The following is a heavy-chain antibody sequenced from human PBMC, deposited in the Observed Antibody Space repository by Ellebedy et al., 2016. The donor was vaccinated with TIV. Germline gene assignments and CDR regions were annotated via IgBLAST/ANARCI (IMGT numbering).Heavy chain of an antibody. Sequence: GESLKISCHGSGYSFTSYWIGWVRQMPGKGLEWMGIIYPGDSDTRYSPSFQGQVTISADKSISTAYLQWSSLKASDTAMYYCARQGWSSYDSSGYSNDAFDIWGQGTMVTVSS. CDR1: GYSFTSYW. D-gene: IGHD3-22*01. V-gene: IGHV5-51*01. CDR2: IYPGDSDT. CDR3: ARQGWSSYDSSGYSNDAFDI. J-gene: IGHJ3*02.